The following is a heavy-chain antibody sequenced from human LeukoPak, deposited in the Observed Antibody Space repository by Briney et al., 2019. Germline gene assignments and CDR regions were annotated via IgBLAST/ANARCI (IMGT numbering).Heavy chain of an antibody. CDR3: ASQWLLSALDAFDI. CDR2: IYYSGST. V-gene: IGHV4-39*01. D-gene: IGHD3-22*01. CDR1: GGSISSSSYY. Sequence: SETLSLTYTVSGGSISSSSYYWGWIRQPPGKGLEWIGSIYYSGSTYYNPSLKSRVTISVDTSKNQFSLKLSSVTAADTAVYYCASQWLLSALDAFDIWGQGTMVTVSS. J-gene: IGHJ3*02.